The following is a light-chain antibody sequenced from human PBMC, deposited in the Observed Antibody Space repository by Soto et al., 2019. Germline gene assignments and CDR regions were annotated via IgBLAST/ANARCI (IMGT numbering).Light chain of an antibody. J-gene: IGKJ1*01. CDR1: QGIRDA. CDR2: AAS. V-gene: IGKV1-17*01. Sequence: DIPMTQSPSSLSASVGDRVTITCRASQGIRDALGWYQQKPGKAPKRLIYAASSLQSGVPSRFSGSGSGTEFTLTISSLQPEDVTTYYWLQHNSYPQTFGQGTKVEIK. CDR3: LQHNSYPQT.